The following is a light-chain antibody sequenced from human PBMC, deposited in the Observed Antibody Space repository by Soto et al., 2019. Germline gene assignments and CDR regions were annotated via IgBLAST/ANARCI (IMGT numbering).Light chain of an antibody. V-gene: IGKV3-15*01. J-gene: IGKJ3*01. CDR2: GAS. CDR1: QSVSSK. Sequence: EIVMTQSPATLSVSPGEGATLSCRASQSVSSKLAWYQQKPGQAPRLLIYGASTRATGIPARFSGSESGTEFALTISSLQSEDFAVYYCQQYDNWPFTFGPWTKLDIK. CDR3: QQYDNWPFT.